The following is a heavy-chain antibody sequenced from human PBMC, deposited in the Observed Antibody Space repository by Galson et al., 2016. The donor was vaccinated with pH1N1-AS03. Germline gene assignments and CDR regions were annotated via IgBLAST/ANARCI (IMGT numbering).Heavy chain of an antibody. CDR1: GFTFSDFA. CDR3: ARDYIVGATRGVGTFDV. Sequence: SLRLSCAASGFTFSDFAMHWVRQAPGKGLDWVAVISYDGSNKYYEDSVKGRFTISRDSSKNTLYLQMNSLRPEDTAMYYCARDYIVGATRGVGTFDVWGHGTMVTVSS. D-gene: IGHD1-26*01. J-gene: IGHJ3*01. CDR2: ISYDGSNK. V-gene: IGHV3-30-3*01.